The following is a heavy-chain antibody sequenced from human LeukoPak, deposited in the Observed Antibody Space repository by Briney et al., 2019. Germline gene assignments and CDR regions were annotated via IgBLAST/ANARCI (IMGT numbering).Heavy chain of an antibody. CDR3: AKDKGTVAGKWPLFDY. J-gene: IGHJ4*02. CDR2: ISGSGGST. D-gene: IGHD6-19*01. V-gene: IGHV3-23*01. CDR1: GFTFSSYA. Sequence: GGSLRLSCAASGFTFSSYAMSWVRQAPGKGLEWVSAISGSGGSTYYADSVKGRFTISRDNSKNTLYLQMNSLRAEDTAVYYCAKDKGTVAGKWPLFDYWGQGTLVTVSS.